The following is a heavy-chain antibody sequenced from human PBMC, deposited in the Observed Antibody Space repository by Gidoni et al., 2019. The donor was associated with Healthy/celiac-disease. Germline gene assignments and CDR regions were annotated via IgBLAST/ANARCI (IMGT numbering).Heavy chain of an antibody. D-gene: IGHD3-22*01. Sequence: EVQLVESGGGLVQPGGSLRLSCAASGFTFSSYEMNWVRQAPGKGLEWVSYISSSGSTIYYADSVKGRFTISRDNAKNSLYLQMNSLRAEDTAVYYCASLTMIVVGRRDYWGQGTLVTVSS. V-gene: IGHV3-48*03. J-gene: IGHJ4*02. CDR3: ASLTMIVVGRRDY. CDR1: GFTFSSYE. CDR2: ISSSGSTI.